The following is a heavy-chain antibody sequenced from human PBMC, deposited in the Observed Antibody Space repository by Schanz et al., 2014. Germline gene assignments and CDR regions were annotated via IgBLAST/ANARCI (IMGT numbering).Heavy chain of an antibody. J-gene: IGHJ6*02. CDR2: ISYDGSNK. V-gene: IGHV3-30*04. CDR1: GFTFSSYA. CDR3: VKDLQRELLRDDHYYGMDV. D-gene: IGHD1-26*01. Sequence: QVQLVESGGGVVQPGRSLRLSCAASGFTFSSYAMHWVRQAPGKGLDWVAVISYDGSNKFSADSVKGRFTVSRDNSKNTLYLQMNSLRAEDTAVYYCVKDLQRELLRDDHYYGMDVWGQGTTVTVSS.